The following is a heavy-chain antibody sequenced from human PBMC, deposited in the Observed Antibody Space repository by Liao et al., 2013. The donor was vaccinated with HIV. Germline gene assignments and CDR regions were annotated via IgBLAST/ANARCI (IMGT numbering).Heavy chain of an antibody. CDR3: ASLRNVPDFDY. CDR2: IYTGMSTTGTT. Sequence: QVRLQESGPGLVKPSQTLSLTCTVSGDLIRRDNYYWTWIRQPAGKGLEWIGHIYTGMSTTGTTNYNPSLKSRVSISADTSSNHVSLKLTSVTAADTAVYYCASLRNVPDFDYWGQGTLVTVSS. CDR1: GDLIRRDNYY. J-gene: IGHJ4*02. V-gene: IGHV4-61*02.